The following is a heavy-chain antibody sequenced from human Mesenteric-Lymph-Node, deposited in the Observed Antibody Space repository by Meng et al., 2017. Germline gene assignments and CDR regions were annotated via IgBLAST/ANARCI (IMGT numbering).Heavy chain of an antibody. J-gene: IGHJ2*01. CDR3: AKRRMNHFGSGASTRTWYFDL. CDR2: ISTTGRII. D-gene: IGHD3-10*01. CDR1: GFSFSDFY. Sequence: GESLKISCAASGFSFSDFYMSWMRQAPGGGLEWISYISTTGRIIYYADSVKGRFTISRDNAKNSLYLQTDSLRTEDTAVYYCAKRRMNHFGSGASTRTWYFDLWGRGTLVTVSS. V-gene: IGHV3-11*01.